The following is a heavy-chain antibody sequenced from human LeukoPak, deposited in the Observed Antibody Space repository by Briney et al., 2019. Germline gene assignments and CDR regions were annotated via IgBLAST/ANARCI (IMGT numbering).Heavy chain of an antibody. CDR1: GYTFTTYY. CDR3: ARDVCGGDCHSFPGY. CDR2: INPAGALR. J-gene: IGHJ4*02. V-gene: IGHV1-46*01. Sequence: GVSVWVSCKASGYTFTTYYIHWVRQAPGQGREWMGIINPAGALRAYAQKFQGRAAMTTDRSTRTVYMELSSLRSEDTAVYSCARDVCGGDCHSFPGYWGQGTLVTVSS. D-gene: IGHD2-21*02.